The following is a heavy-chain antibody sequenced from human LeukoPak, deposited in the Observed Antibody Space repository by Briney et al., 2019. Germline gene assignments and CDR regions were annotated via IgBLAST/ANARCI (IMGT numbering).Heavy chain of an antibody. J-gene: IGHJ4*02. V-gene: IGHV3-30-3*01. CDR1: GFTFSNYG. CDR2: ISYGGSNK. CDR3: AREVSTGGGY. Sequence: GESLRLSCGVSGFTFSNYGMHWVRQAPGKGLKWVALISYGGSNKYYADSVKGRFTISRDNSKNTLYLQMNSLRAEDTAVYYCAREVSTGGGYWGQGTLVTVSS. D-gene: IGHD2-15*01.